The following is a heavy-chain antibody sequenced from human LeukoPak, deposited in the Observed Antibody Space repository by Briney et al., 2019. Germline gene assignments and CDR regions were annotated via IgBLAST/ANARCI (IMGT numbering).Heavy chain of an antibody. CDR3: ARVGRKGAPYDGMDV. CDR2: IWYDGSNK. J-gene: IGHJ6*02. Sequence: GGSLRLSCAGSGFTFSYYGMHWVRQAPGKGLEWVAVIWYDGSNKYYADSVKGRFTISRDNSKNTLYLQMNSLRAEDTAVYYCARVGRKGAPYDGMDVWGQGTTVTVSS. V-gene: IGHV3-33*01. CDR1: GFTFSYYG. D-gene: IGHD1-14*01.